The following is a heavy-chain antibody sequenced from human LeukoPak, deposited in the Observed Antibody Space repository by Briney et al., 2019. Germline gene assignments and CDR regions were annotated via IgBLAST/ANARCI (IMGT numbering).Heavy chain of an antibody. CDR1: GGSSSGYY. J-gene: IGHJ4*02. D-gene: IGHD3-10*01. CDR3: ARGPLLWFRELRLDY. CDR2: INHSGST. V-gene: IGHV4-34*01. Sequence: SETLSLTCAVYGGSSSGYYWSWIRQPPGKGLEWIGEINHSGSTNYNPSLKSRVTISVDTSKNQFSLKLSSVTAADTAVYYCARGPLLWFRELRLDYWGQGTLVTVSS.